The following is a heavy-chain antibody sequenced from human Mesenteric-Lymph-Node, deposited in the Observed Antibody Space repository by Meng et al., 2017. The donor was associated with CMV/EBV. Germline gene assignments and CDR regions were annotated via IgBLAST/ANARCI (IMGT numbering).Heavy chain of an antibody. Sequence: KTSGYTYTNYAINWVRQAPGQGLEWMGWINTNTGNPTYAQGFTGQFVFSLDTSVTTAYLQISSLRAEDTAVYFCARGPRVARNYFDSWGQGTLVTVSS. J-gene: IGHJ4*02. CDR1: GYTYTNYA. V-gene: IGHV7-4-1*02. CDR2: INTNTGNP. D-gene: IGHD2-15*01. CDR3: ARGPRVARNYFDS.